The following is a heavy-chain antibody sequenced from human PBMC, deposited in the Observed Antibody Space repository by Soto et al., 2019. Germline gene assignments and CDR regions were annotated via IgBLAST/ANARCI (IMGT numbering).Heavy chain of an antibody. J-gene: IGHJ4*02. D-gene: IGHD6-13*01. CDR3: ARTVLGAAVDY. Sequence: SETLSLTCTVSGGSISSYYWSWIRQPAGKGLEWIGRIYTSGSTNYNPSLKSRVTISVDTSKNQFSLNLRFVTAADTAVYYCARTVLGAAVDYWGQGALVTVSS. V-gene: IGHV4-4*07. CDR1: GGSISSYY. CDR2: IYTSGST.